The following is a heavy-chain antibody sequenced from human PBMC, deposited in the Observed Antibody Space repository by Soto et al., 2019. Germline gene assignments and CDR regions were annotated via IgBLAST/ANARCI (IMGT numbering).Heavy chain of an antibody. Sequence: QVQLQQWGAGLLKPSETLSLTCAVYGGSFSGYYWSWIRQPPGKGLEWIGEINHSGSTNYNPSLKSRVTISVDTSKNQFSLKLRSLTAADTSVYYCARAAPRYCSCGSCYSGRYYCGQGTLVTVSS. CDR1: GGSFSGYY. CDR3: ARAAPRYCSCGSCYSGRYY. CDR2: INHSGST. V-gene: IGHV4-34*01. D-gene: IGHD2-15*01. J-gene: IGHJ4*02.